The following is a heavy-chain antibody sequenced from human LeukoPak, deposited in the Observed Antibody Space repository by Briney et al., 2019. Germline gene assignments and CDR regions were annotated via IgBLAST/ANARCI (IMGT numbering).Heavy chain of an antibody. Sequence: ASVKVSCKASGYTFTAYYIHWVRQAPGQGLEWMGWINPNSGGTKYTQKFQGWVTMTRDTSISTAYMELSRLRSDDTAVYYCARGRRHKTYYYDSSGNLPQHDFDYWGQGTLVTVSS. CDR1: GYTFTAYY. D-gene: IGHD3-22*01. J-gene: IGHJ4*02. CDR3: ARGRRHKTYYYDSSGNLPQHDFDY. V-gene: IGHV1-2*04. CDR2: INPNSGGT.